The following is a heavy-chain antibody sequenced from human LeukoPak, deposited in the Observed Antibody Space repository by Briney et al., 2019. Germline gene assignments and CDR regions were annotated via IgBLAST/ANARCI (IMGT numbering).Heavy chain of an antibody. CDR3: AKVARASRTHDY. J-gene: IGHJ4*02. CDR1: GFTFSSYA. CDR2: ISGSGGST. V-gene: IGHV3-23*01. Sequence: PTGGSLRLSCAASGFTFSSYAMSWVRQAPGKGLEWVSAISGSGGSTYYADSVKGRFTISRDNSKNTLYLQMNSLRAEDTAVYYCAKVARASRTHDYWGQGTLVTVSS.